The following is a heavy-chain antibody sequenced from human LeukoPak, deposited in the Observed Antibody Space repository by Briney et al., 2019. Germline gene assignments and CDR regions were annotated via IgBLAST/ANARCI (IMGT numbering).Heavy chain of an antibody. CDR1: GGSISSGSYY. CDR3: ARGTLVGATNLDAFDI. J-gene: IGHJ3*02. Sequence: SETLSLTCTVSGGSISSGSYYWSWIRQPAGKGLEWIGRIYTSGSTNYNPSLKSRVTISVDTSKNQFSLKLSSVTAADTAVYYCARGTLVGATNLDAFDIWGQGTMVTVSS. V-gene: IGHV4-61*02. CDR2: IYTSGST. D-gene: IGHD1-26*01.